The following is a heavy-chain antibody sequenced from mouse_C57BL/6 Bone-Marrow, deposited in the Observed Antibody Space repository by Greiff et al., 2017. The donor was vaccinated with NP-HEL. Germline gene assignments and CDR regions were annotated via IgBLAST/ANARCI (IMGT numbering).Heavy chain of an antibody. CDR2: IDPSDSYT. CDR3: ARRDYGSSYVETWFAY. D-gene: IGHD1-1*01. J-gene: IGHJ3*01. CDR1: GYTFTSYW. Sequence: QVQLQQSGAELVRPGTSVKLSCKASGYTFTSYWMHWVKQRPGQGLEWIGVIDPSDSYTNYNHKFKGKATLTVDTSSSTAYMQLSSLTSEDSAVYYCARRDYGSSYVETWFAYWGQGTLVTVSA. V-gene: IGHV1-59*01.